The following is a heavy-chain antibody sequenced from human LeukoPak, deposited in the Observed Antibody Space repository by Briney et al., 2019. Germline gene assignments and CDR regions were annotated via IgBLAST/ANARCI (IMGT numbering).Heavy chain of an antibody. CDR1: GGSFSGYY. J-gene: IGHJ4*02. V-gene: IGHV4-34*01. Sequence: SETLSLTCAVYGGSFSGYYWSWIRQPPGKGLEWIGEINHSGSTSYNPSLKSRVTISVDTSKNQFSLKLSSVTAADTAVYYCARGPRPTYYYGSGSYRGSYYFDYWGQGTLVTVSS. CDR2: INHSGST. D-gene: IGHD3-10*01. CDR3: ARGPRPTYYYGSGSYRGSYYFDY.